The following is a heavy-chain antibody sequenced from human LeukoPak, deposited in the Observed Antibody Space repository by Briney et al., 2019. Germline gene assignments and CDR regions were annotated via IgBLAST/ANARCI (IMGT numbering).Heavy chain of an antibody. CDR1: GGSLSSYY. Sequence: SETLSLTCTVSGGSLSSYYWSWIRQPPGKGLEWIGYIYYSGSTNYNPSLKSRVTISVDTSKNQFSLKLSSVTAADTAVYYWARGASYYDSSGYYYTDAFDIWGQGTMVTVSS. V-gene: IGHV4-59*01. CDR2: IYYSGST. D-gene: IGHD3-22*01. J-gene: IGHJ3*02. CDR3: ARGASYYDSSGYYYTDAFDI.